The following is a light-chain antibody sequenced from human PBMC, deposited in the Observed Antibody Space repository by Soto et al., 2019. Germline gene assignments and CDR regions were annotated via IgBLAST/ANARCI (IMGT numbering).Light chain of an antibody. J-gene: IGLJ2*01. CDR2: EVS. Sequence: QSALTQPASVSGSPGQSITISCTGTSSDVGSYNLVSWYQQHPGKAPKLMIYEVSKRPSGVSNRFSGSKSGNTASLTISGLQAEDEADYYCCSYADSSTHVVFGGGTKVTVL. CDR3: CSYADSSTHVV. CDR1: SSDVGSYNL. V-gene: IGLV2-23*02.